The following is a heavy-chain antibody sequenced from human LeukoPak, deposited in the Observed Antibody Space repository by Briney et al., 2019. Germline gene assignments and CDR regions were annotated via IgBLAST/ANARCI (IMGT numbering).Heavy chain of an antibody. D-gene: IGHD6-19*01. J-gene: IGHJ4*02. CDR1: GYTFTSYD. CDR3: ARGLHSSGWFFDY. V-gene: IGHV1-8*01. Sequence: ASVKVSCKASGYTFTSYDINWVRQATGQGLEWMGWMNPNSGNTGCAQKFQGRVTMTRNTSISTAYMELSSLRSEDTAVYYCARGLHSSGWFFDYWGQGTLVTVSS. CDR2: MNPNSGNT.